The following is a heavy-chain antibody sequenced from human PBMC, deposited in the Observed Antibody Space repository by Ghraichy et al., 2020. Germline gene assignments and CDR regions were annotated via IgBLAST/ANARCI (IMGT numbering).Heavy chain of an antibody. J-gene: IGHJ4*02. CDR2: VKGDGSDP. D-gene: IGHD2-21*01. Sequence: GESLNISCAASGFAFSTYWMHWVRLAPGKGLVWVSRVKGDGSDPSYAASVGGRFTITRDNAKNMLFLQMNSLRAEDTAVYYCAPGDGDFGDPFDYWGQGTLVTVSS. CDR3: APGDGDFGDPFDY. CDR1: GFAFSTYW. V-gene: IGHV3-74*01.